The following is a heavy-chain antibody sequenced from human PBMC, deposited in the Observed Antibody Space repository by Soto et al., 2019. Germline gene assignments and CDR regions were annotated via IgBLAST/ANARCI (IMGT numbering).Heavy chain of an antibody. V-gene: IGHV3-53*01. CDR1: GFIVSTNF. Sequence: EVHLVESGGGLIQPGGSLRLSCVASGFIVSTNFMSWVRQAPGKGLEWVSVIYSGGNTFYADSVKGRFTISRDNSKNTVYLQMDSLRAEDTAVYYCARGFPYSYGFSYYFDYWGQGTLVTVSS. CDR2: IYSGGNT. D-gene: IGHD5-18*01. CDR3: ARGFPYSYGFSYYFDY. J-gene: IGHJ4*02.